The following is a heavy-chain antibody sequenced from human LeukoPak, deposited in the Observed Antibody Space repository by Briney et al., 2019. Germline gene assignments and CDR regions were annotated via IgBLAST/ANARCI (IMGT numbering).Heavy chain of an antibody. CDR1: GFTFSSYG. Sequence: GGSLRLSCAASGFTFSSYGIHWVRQAPGKGLEWVSCIRDDGSDKYYADSVKGRFTITRDSSKNTLYLQMNRMRAADTAPYYCAKDRVHRKTLALDYHSFDVWGQGTMVTVSS. CDR2: IRDDGSDK. J-gene: IGHJ3*01. D-gene: IGHD4-11*01. V-gene: IGHV3-30*02. CDR3: AKDRVHRKTLALDYHSFDV.